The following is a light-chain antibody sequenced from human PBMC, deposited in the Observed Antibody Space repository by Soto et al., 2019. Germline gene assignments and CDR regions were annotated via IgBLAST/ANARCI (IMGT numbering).Light chain of an antibody. Sequence: QPVLTQPPSVSGAPGQRVTISCTGRSSNIGAGYDVHWYQQLPGTAPKLLIYGNSNRPSGVPDRFSGSKSGTSASLAITGLQAEDEADYYCATWDDSLIGSVFGTGTKLTVL. CDR2: GNS. J-gene: IGLJ1*01. V-gene: IGLV1-40*01. CDR3: ATWDDSLIGSV. CDR1: SSNIGAGYD.